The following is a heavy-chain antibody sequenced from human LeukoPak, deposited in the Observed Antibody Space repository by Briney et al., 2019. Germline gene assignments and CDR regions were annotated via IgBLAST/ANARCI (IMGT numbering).Heavy chain of an antibody. J-gene: IGHJ3*01. CDR3: TRDESFDV. CDR2: IATSTPYI. Sequence: GGSLRLSCAASGFTFSYYNMNWVRQAPGKGLEWVSSIATSTPYIHYADSVKGRFTISRDIAKNSLHLQMNSLRVDDTAVYYCTRDESFDVLGQGTIVIVPS. V-gene: IGHV3-21*01. CDR1: GFTFSYYN.